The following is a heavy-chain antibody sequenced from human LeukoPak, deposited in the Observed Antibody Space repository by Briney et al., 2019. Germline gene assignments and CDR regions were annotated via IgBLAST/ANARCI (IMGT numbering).Heavy chain of an antibody. Sequence: GGSLRLSCAASGFTFSSYNMNWVRRAPGTGLEWVSYISSSSSYIYYADSVKGRFTISRDNAKNSLYLQMNSLRAEDTAVYYCARVIVFRGYMDVWGKGTTVTVSS. CDR3: ARVIVFRGYMDV. J-gene: IGHJ6*03. CDR1: GFTFSSYN. V-gene: IGHV3-21*01. CDR2: ISSSSSYI. D-gene: IGHD1-26*01.